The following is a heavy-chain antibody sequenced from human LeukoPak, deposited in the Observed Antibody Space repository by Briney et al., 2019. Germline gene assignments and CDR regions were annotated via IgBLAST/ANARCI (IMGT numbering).Heavy chain of an antibody. CDR2: IIPILGIA. J-gene: IGHJ4*02. CDR1: GGTFSSYA. D-gene: IGHD2-2*02. CDR3: ASLPTGSTSCYTCDY. Sequence: SVKVSCKASGGTFSSYAISWVRQAPGQGLEWMGRIIPILGIANYAQKFQGRVTITADKSTSTAYMELSSLGSEDTAVYYCASLPTGSTSCYTCDYWGQGTLVTVSS. V-gene: IGHV1-69*04.